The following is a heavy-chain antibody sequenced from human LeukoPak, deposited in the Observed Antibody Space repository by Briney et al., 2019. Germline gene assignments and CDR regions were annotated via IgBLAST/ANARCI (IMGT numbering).Heavy chain of an antibody. D-gene: IGHD1-26*01. CDR1: GGSFSGYY. V-gene: IGHV4-34*01. Sequence: SETLSLTCAVYGGSFSGYYWSWIRQPPGKGLEWIGEINHSGSTNYNPSLKSRVTISVDTSKNQFSLKLSSVTAADTAVYYCARVWGPIVGATIDWFDPWGQGTLVTVS. CDR3: ARVWGPIVGATIDWFDP. CDR2: INHSGST. J-gene: IGHJ5*02.